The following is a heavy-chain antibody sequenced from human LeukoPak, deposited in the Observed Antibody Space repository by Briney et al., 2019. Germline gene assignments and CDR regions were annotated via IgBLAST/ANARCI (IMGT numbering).Heavy chain of an antibody. Sequence: PGGSLRLSCAASGFSFSSNAMNWVRQAPGKGLEWVSGISVSGDRTYYADPVKGRFTISRDNFKNTLYLQMNSLRAEDTAVYYCAKVGCSSTSCPPDYWGQGTLVTVSS. D-gene: IGHD2-2*01. J-gene: IGHJ4*02. CDR3: AKVGCSSTSCPPDY. CDR1: GFSFSSNA. V-gene: IGHV3-23*01. CDR2: ISVSGDRT.